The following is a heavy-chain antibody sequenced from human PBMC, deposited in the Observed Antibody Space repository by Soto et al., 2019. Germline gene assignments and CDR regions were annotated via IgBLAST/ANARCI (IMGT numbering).Heavy chain of an antibody. D-gene: IGHD6-13*01. J-gene: IGHJ4*02. V-gene: IGHV4-30-2*01. Sequence: QLQLQESGSGLVKPSQTLSLTFAVSGGSISSGGYSWSWIRQPPGKGLEWIGYIYHSGSTYYNPSLKSRVTISVDRCKNQFSLKLSSVTAADTAVYYRARGWQQQIVFDYWGQGTLVTVSS. CDR3: ARGWQQQIVFDY. CDR2: IYHSGST. CDR1: GGSISSGGYS.